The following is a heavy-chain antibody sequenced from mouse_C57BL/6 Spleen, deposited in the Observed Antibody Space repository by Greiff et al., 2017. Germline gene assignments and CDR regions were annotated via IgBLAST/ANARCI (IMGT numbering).Heavy chain of an antibody. CDR3: ARKGYSNYVGGFAY. CDR2: ILPGSGST. D-gene: IGHD2-5*01. J-gene: IGHJ3*01. Sequence: VKLMESGAELMKPGASVKLSCKATGYTFTGYWIEWVKQRPGPGLEWIGEILPGSGSTNYNEKFKGKATFTADPSSNTAYMQLSSLTTEDSAIYYCARKGYSNYVGGFAYWGQGTLVTVSA. V-gene: IGHV1-9*01. CDR1: GYTFTGYW.